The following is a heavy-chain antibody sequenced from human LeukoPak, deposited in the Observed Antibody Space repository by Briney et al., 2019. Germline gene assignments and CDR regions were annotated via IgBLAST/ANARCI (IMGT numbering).Heavy chain of an antibody. V-gene: IGHV4-34*01. J-gene: IGHJ6*03. CDR2: INHSGST. Sequence: SETLSLTCAVYGGSFSGYYWSWIRQPPGKGLEWIGEINHSGSTNHNPSLKSRVTISVDTSKNQFSLKLSSVTAADTAVYYCARVLAAAGTSYYYYMDVWGKGTTVTVSS. CDR1: GGSFSGYY. D-gene: IGHD6-13*01. CDR3: ARVLAAAGTSYYYYMDV.